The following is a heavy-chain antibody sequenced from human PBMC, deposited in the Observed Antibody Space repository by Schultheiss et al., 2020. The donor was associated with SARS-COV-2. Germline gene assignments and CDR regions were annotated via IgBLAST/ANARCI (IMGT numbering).Heavy chain of an antibody. V-gene: IGHV3-30*18. CDR3: AKGAVAGDDAFDL. D-gene: IGHD6-19*01. Sequence: GGSLRLSCAASGFTFSSYGMHWVRQAPGKGLEWVATISYDGSISYYADSVKGRFTMSRDNSRNTLYLQMHILRPEDTAVYYCAKGAVAGDDAFDLWGQGTLVTVSS. J-gene: IGHJ3*01. CDR1: GFTFSSYG. CDR2: ISYDGSIS.